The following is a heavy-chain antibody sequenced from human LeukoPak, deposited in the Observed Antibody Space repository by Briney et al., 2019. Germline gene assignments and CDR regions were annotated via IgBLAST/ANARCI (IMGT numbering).Heavy chain of an antibody. D-gene: IGHD5-24*01. CDR1: GFTFSSYW. J-gene: IGHJ4*02. V-gene: IGHV3-7*01. CDR2: IKQDGSEK. Sequence: GGSLRLSCAASGFTFSSYWMSWVRQAPGKGLEWVANIKQDGSEKYYVDSVQGRFTISRDNAKNSLYLQMNSLRAEDTAVYYCARVRRWLQNPWVIYYFDYWGQGTLVTVSS. CDR3: ARVRRWLQNPWVIYYFDY.